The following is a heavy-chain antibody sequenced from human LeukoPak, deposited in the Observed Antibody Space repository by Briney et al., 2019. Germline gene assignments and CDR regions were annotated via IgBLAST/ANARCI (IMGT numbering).Heavy chain of an antibody. CDR1: GYTFSSYA. CDR2: INAGSGNT. D-gene: IGHD5-12*01. CDR3: ARDESGYVGY. J-gene: IGHJ4*02. Sequence: ASVKVSCKASGYTFSSYAIHWVCQAPGQRLEWMGWINAGSGNTKYSQKFQGRVTIARDTSASTAYMELSSLRSEDTAVYYCARDESGYVGYWGQGTLVTVSS. V-gene: IGHV1-3*01.